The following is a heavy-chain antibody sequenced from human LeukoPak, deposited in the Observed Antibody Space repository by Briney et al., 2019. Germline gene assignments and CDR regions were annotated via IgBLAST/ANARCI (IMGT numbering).Heavy chain of an antibody. D-gene: IGHD3-10*01. Sequence: SETLSLTCAVYGGSSSGYYWSWIRQPPGKGLEWIGEINHSGSTNYNPSLKSRVTISVDTSKNQFSLKLSSVTAADTAVYYCARVRGSGSYYRPYYFDYWGQGTLVTVSS. J-gene: IGHJ4*02. V-gene: IGHV4-34*01. CDR1: GGSSSGYY. CDR2: INHSGST. CDR3: ARVRGSGSYYRPYYFDY.